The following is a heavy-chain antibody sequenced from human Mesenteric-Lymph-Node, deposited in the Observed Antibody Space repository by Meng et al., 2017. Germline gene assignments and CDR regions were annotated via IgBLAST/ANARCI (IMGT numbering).Heavy chain of an antibody. Sequence: QVHLVQAGAEEKKPGASVKGSGKASGYTFTTYAIHWVRQAPGQRLEWMGWINAGNGNTRYSQKFQGRVSITRDTSASTAYMELSSLRSEDTAVYYCARCIAVAGNWFDPWGQGTLVTVSS. D-gene: IGHD6-19*01. V-gene: IGHV1-3*05. CDR2: INAGNGNT. J-gene: IGHJ5*02. CDR3: ARCIAVAGNWFDP. CDR1: GYTFTTYA.